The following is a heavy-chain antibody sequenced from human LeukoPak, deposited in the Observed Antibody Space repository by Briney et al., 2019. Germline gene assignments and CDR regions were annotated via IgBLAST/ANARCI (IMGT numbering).Heavy chain of an antibody. CDR1: GGSLSSSSYY. CDR2: IYYSGST. V-gene: IGHV4-39*01. J-gene: IGHJ5*02. CDR3: AGSRITMIVVVITTLWFDP. D-gene: IGHD3-22*01. Sequence: SETLSLACTVSGGSLSSSSYYWGWIRQPPGKGLEWIGSIYYSGSTYYNPSLKSRVTISVDTSKNQFSLKLSSVTAADTAVYYCAGSRITMIVVVITTLWFDPWGQGTLVTVSS.